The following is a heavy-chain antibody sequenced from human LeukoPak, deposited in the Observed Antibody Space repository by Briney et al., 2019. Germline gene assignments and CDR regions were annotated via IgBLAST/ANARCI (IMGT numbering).Heavy chain of an antibody. CDR1: GGSISSGGYY. V-gene: IGHV4-31*03. Sequence: SETLSLTCTVSGGSISSGGYYWSWIRQHPGKGLEWIGYIYYSGSTYYNPSLKSRVTISVDTSKNQFSLKLSSVTAADTAVYYCARASGRDGYNYVGDAFDIWGQGTMVTVSS. CDR3: ARASGRDGYNYVGDAFDI. J-gene: IGHJ3*02. CDR2: IYYSGST. D-gene: IGHD5-24*01.